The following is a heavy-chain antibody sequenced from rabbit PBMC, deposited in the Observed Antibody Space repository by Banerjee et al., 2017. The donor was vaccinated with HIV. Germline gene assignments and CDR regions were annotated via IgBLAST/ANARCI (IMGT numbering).Heavy chain of an antibody. CDR2: INNGDGST. D-gene: IGHD7-1*01. Sequence: QEQLEESGGDLVKPEGSLTLTCTASGFSFSSSSWICWGRQAPGKGLVWIAWINNGDGSTYYASGAKGRFTVSKHSSTTVSLHMTSLTAADTAAYFCARDLGGYAGYGDLWGPGTLVPVS. CDR1: GFSFSSSSW. V-gene: IGHV1S45*01. CDR3: ARDLGGYAGYGDL. J-gene: IGHJ4*01.